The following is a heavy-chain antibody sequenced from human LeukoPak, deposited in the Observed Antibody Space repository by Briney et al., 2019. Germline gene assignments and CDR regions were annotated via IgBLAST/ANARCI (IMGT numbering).Heavy chain of an antibody. J-gene: IGHJ6*04. CDR2: INHSGST. D-gene: IGHD3-10*01. V-gene: IGHV4-34*01. CDR1: GGSFSGYY. CDR3: ARVYGSGSYYYYYYGMDV. Sequence: SETLSLTCAVYGGSFSGYYWSWIRRPPGKGLEWIGEINHSGSTNYNPSLKSRVTISVDTSKNQFSLKLSSVTAADTAVYYCARVYGSGSYYYYYYGMDVWGKGTTVTVSS.